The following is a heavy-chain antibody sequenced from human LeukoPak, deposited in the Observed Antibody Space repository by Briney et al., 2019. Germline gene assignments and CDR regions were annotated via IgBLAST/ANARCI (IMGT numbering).Heavy chain of an antibody. CDR1: GFTFSSYW. V-gene: IGHV3-7*01. D-gene: IGHD3-10*01. CDR3: ARDRLWYGDMYYFDY. CDR2: IKQDGSEK. Sequence: GGSLRLSCAASGFTFSSYWMSWVRQAPGKGLEWVANIKQDGSEKYYVDSVKGRFTISRDNAKNSLYLQMNSLRAEDTAVYYCARDRLWYGDMYYFDYWGQGTLVTVSS. J-gene: IGHJ4*02.